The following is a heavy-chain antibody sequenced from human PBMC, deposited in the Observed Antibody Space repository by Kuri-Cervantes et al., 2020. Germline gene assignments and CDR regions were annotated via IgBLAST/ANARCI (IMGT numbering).Heavy chain of an antibody. V-gene: IGHV5-51*01. Sequence: GGSLRLSCKGAGYSFTSYWIGWVRQMPGKGLEWMGIIYPGDSDTRYSPSFQGQVTISADKSISTAYLQWSSLKASDTAMYYCARHLVWSGYWAGGVDVWGHGTTVTVSS. CDR1: GYSFTSYW. CDR3: ARHLVWSGYWAGGVDV. CDR2: IYPGDSDT. J-gene: IGHJ6*02. D-gene: IGHD3-3*01.